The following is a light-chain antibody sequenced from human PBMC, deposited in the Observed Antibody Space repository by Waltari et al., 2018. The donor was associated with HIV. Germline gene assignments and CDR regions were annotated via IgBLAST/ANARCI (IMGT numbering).Light chain of an antibody. J-gene: IGKJ5*01. CDR3: MQSMKLPLT. CDR2: EVS. CDR1: QSLLHRDGKTY. Sequence: IVMTQTPLPLSVTPVHPASISCKSRQSLLHRDGKTYLFWYLQKAGQPPQLLIFEVSTRFSGVPDRFSGSGSGTDFTLRISRVEAGDVGIYYCMQSMKLPLTFGQGTRLDIK. V-gene: IGKV2D-29*01.